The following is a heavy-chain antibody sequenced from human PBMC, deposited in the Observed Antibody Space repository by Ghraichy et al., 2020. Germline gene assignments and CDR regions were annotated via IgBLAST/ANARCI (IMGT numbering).Heavy chain of an antibody. D-gene: IGHD2-2*01. J-gene: IGHJ5*02. CDR1: GSSLTTTGVG. V-gene: IGHV2-5*02. CDR2: IYWDDDK. CDR3: AHRYKLIPTATDNWFDP. Sequence: SGPTLVKPTQTLTLTCTFSGSSLTTTGVGVGWIRQPPGKALEWLAVIYWDDDKRYSRSLKSRLTISKDTSKNQVVLTMTNMDPVDTGTYYCAHRYKLIPTATDNWFDPWGQGTLVTVSS.